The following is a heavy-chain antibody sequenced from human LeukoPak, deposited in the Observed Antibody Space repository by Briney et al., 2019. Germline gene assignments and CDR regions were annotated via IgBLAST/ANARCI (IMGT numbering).Heavy chain of an antibody. Sequence: PGGSLRLSCAASGFTFSSYSMNWLRQAPGKGLEWVSYISSSSSTIYYADSVKGRFTISRDNAKNSLYLQMNSRRAEDTAVYYCARDRAVGNDYWGQGTLVTVSS. CDR3: ARDRAVGNDY. D-gene: IGHD6-19*01. V-gene: IGHV3-48*01. CDR1: GFTFSSYS. CDR2: ISSSSSTI. J-gene: IGHJ4*02.